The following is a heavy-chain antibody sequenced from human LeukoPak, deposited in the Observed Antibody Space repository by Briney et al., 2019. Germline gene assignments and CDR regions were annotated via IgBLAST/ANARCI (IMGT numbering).Heavy chain of an antibody. Sequence: AETLSLTCTVSGGSISSYYWSWLRQPPGKGLEGIGYIYYSGSTNYNPSLKSRVTISVDTSKNQFSLKLSPVNAADTAVYYCASSGIAAASSDYWGQGTLVTVSS. J-gene: IGHJ4*02. V-gene: IGHV4-59*08. D-gene: IGHD6-13*01. CDR1: GGSISSYY. CDR3: ASSGIAAASSDY. CDR2: IYYSGST.